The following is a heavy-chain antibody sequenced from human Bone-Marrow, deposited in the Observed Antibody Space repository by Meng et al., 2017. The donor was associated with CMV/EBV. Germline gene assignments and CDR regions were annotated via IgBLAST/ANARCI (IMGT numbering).Heavy chain of an antibody. J-gene: IGHJ6*02. CDR3: ARFGSRVYGGYSYGTRYYYYYGMDV. Sequence: ASVKVSCKASGYTFTSYYMHWVRQAPGQGLEWMGWINPNSGGTNYAQKFQGRVTMTRDTSISTAYMELSRLRSDDTAVYYCARFGSRVYGGYSYGTRYYYYYGMDVWGQGTTVTVSS. V-gene: IGHV1-2*02. D-gene: IGHD5-18*01. CDR2: INPNSGGT. CDR1: GYTFTSYY.